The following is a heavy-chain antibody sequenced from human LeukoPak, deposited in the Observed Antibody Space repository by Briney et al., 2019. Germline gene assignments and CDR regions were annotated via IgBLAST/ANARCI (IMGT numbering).Heavy chain of an antibody. CDR1: GGTFSSYA. D-gene: IGHD6-13*01. Sequence: GSSVKVSCKASGGTFSSYAISWVRQAPGQGLEWMGGIIPIFGTANYAQKFQGRVTITADESTSTAYMELSSLRSEDTAVYYCARVSQPGYSSSLVDYWGQGTLVTVSS. J-gene: IGHJ4*02. CDR2: IIPIFGTA. CDR3: ARVSQPGYSSSLVDY. V-gene: IGHV1-69*01.